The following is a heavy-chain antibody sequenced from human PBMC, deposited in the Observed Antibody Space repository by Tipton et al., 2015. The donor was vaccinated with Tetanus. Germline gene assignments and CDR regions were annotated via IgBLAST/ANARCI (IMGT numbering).Heavy chain of an antibody. D-gene: IGHD6-13*01. CDR3: ACSPNIAAAGTGEDSGWFDP. CDR1: GGSVRSGDYS. CDR2: VSYSGRT. J-gene: IGHJ5*02. V-gene: IGHV4-61*08. Sequence: TLSLTCTVSGGSVRSGDYSWNWIRQPPGKGLEWLALVSYSGRTNPNYFLKSRITISQDTSKNQFSLKLSSVTAADTAVYYCACSPNIAAAGTGEDSGWFDPWGQGTLVTVSS.